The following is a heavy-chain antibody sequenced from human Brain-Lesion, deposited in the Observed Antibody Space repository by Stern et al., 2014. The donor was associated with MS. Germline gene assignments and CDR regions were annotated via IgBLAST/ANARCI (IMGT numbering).Heavy chain of an antibody. V-gene: IGHV4-39*01. J-gene: IGHJ5*02. CDR3: AGEEDIRYCSGGSCTGNWFDP. Sequence: VQLLESGPGLVKPSETLSLTCTVAGGSVSSTSYAWAWIRQPPGKGLEWIGTIYYSGNTYYSPSLKSRLTISLDTSQNQFSLPRCSVTAADTAVYYCAGEEDIRYCSGGSCTGNWFDPWGQGTLVTVSS. CDR1: GGSVSSTSYA. D-gene: IGHD2-15*01. CDR2: IYYSGNT.